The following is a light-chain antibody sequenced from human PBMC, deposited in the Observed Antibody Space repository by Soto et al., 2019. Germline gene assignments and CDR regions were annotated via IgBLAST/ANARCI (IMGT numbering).Light chain of an antibody. J-gene: IGKJ2*01. CDR1: QSVSSNY. CDR2: GAS. CDR3: QQYGKSPMFT. Sequence: EIVLTQSPGTLSLSPGERATLSCRASQSVSSNYLAWYQQKPGQAPRLLIYGASRGAAGIPDGFIGGGDGTDVTPPNNRLEPEDFAVYFCQQYGKSPMFTFGRGTKLEIK. V-gene: IGKV3-20*01.